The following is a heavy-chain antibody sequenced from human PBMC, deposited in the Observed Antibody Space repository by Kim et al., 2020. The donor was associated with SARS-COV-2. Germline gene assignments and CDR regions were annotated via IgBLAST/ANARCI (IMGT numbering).Heavy chain of an antibody. Sequence: GGSLRLSCAASGLTFSSYWMSWVRQAPGKGLEWVANIKQDGSEKYYVDSVKGRFTISRDNAKNSLYLQMTSLRAEDTAVYYCARLGSSSWNFDYWGQGT. CDR1: GLTFSSYW. CDR2: IKQDGSEK. J-gene: IGHJ4*02. V-gene: IGHV3-7*01. CDR3: ARLGSSSWNFDY. D-gene: IGHD6-13*01.